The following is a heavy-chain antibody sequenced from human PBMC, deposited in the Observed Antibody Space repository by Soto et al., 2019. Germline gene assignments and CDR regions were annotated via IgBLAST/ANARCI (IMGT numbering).Heavy chain of an antibody. V-gene: IGHV3-74*03. D-gene: IGHD1-26*01. CDR3: AKDGAGGSLDP. Sequence: GGSLRLSCAASGFSLSPYWMHWVRQVPGRGLEWVARLSSDGFGAAYAGSVKGRFTISRDNSKNTLYLQMNSLRAEDTAVYYCAKDGAGGSLDPWGQGTLVTVSS. CDR2: LSSDGFGA. CDR1: GFSLSPYW. J-gene: IGHJ5*02.